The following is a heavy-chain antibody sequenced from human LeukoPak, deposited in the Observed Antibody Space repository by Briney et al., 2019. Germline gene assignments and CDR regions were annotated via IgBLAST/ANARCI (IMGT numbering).Heavy chain of an antibody. V-gene: IGHV3-23*01. CDR2: ISGSGGST. D-gene: IGHD2-15*01. CDR1: GFTFSSYP. Sequence: GGSLRLSCAASGFTFSSYPMSWVPQAPGKGLEWVSAISGSGGSTYYADSVKGRFTVSGDNSKNTLYLQMNSLRAEDTAVYYCAKDHVLGYCSGGSCHNWFDPWGQGTLVTVSS. CDR3: AKDHVLGYCSGGSCHNWFDP. J-gene: IGHJ5*02.